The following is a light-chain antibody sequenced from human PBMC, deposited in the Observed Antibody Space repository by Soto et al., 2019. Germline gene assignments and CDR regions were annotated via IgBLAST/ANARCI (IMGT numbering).Light chain of an antibody. CDR1: SSNIGAGYD. Sequence: QLVLTQPPSVSGAPGQRVTISCTGSSSNIGAGYDVHWYQQLPGTAPKLLIYGNSNRPSGVPDRFSGSTSDTSASLAITGLTAEDEADYCCQSYESSLSGYVFGTGTKVTVL. CDR2: GNS. CDR3: QSYESSLSGYV. V-gene: IGLV1-40*01. J-gene: IGLJ1*01.